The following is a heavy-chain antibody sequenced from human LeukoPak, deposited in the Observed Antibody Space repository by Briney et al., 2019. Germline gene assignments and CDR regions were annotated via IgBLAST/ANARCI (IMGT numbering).Heavy chain of an antibody. J-gene: IGHJ4*02. D-gene: IGHD5-12*01. CDR1: GGSISSYY. V-gene: IGHV4-59*01. Sequence: SETLSLTCTVPGGSISSYYWSWIRQPPGKGLEWIGYIYYSGSTNYNPSLKSRVTISVDTSKNQFSLKLSSVTAADTAVYYCARLRWDGGYVGYFDYWGQGTLVTVSS. CDR2: IYYSGST. CDR3: ARLRWDGGYVGYFDY.